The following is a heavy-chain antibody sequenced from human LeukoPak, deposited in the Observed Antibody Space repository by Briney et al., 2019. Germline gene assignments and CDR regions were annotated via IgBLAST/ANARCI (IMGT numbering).Heavy chain of an antibody. J-gene: IGHJ6*02. Sequence: PSETLSLTCTVSGGSISSSNYSWGWIRQPPGKGLEWIATIYYSGNTFYNPSLKSRVTISVDTSENQFSLKLSSVTAADTAVYYCAKARRDAYNYGYAMDVWGQGTTVTVSS. V-gene: IGHV4-39*01. CDR2: IYYSGNT. CDR3: AKARRDAYNYGYAMDV. D-gene: IGHD5-24*01. CDR1: GGSISSSNYS.